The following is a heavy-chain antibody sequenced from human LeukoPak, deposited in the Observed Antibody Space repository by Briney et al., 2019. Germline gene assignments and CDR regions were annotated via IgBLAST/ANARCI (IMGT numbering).Heavy chain of an antibody. Sequence: GTSVKVSCKASGFNFTSSGKQWVRQARGQRLEWIGWIVVGRGDTNYARKFQERVAITRDLSTSTVYMELRSLRSEDTAVYYCSVPSGYSTGRYRETGSVYWGQGTLVTVSS. D-gene: IGHD6-19*01. CDR1: GFNFTSSG. CDR2: IVVGRGDT. J-gene: IGHJ4*02. CDR3: SVPSGYSTGRYRETGSVY. V-gene: IGHV1-58*02.